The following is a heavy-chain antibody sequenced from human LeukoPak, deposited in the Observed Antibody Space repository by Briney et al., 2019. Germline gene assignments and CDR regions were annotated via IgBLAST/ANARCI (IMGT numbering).Heavy chain of an antibody. J-gene: IGHJ4*02. D-gene: IGHD3-10*01. CDR2: ISYDGSNK. V-gene: IGHV3-30*18. CDR3: AKDREGYYGSGSYPDY. CDR1: GFTFSSYG. Sequence: GGSLRLSCAASGFTFSSYGMHWVRQAPGKGLEWVAVISYDGSNKYYADSVKGRFTISRDNSKNTLYLQMNSLRAEDTAVYYCAKDREGYYGSGSYPDYWGQGTLITVSS.